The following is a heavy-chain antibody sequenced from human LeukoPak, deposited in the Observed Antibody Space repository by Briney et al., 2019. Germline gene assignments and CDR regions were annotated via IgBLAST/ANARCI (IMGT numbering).Heavy chain of an antibody. V-gene: IGHV4-34*01. J-gene: IGHJ4*02. CDR1: GGSFSGYY. Sequence: PSETLSLTCAVYGGSFSGYYWSWIRQPPGKGLEWIGEINHSGSTNYNPSLKSRVTISVDTSKNQFSLKLSSVTAADTAVYYCARAQAVGFDYWGQGTLVTVSS. CDR2: INHSGST. CDR3: ARAQAVGFDY. D-gene: IGHD6-19*01.